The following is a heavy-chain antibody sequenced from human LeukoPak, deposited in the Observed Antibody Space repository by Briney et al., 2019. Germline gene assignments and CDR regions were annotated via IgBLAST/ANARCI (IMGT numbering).Heavy chain of an antibody. CDR2: IYTSGST. V-gene: IGHV4-61*02. CDR3: ARRHYEILSGYPS. J-gene: IGHJ4*02. Sequence: SQTLSLTCTVSGGSISSGSYYWSWIRQPAGKGLEWIGRIYTSGSTNYNPSLKSRVTISVDTSKNQFSLKLSSVTAADTAVYYCARRHYEILSGYPSWGQGILVTVSS. CDR1: GGSISSGSYY. D-gene: IGHD3-9*01.